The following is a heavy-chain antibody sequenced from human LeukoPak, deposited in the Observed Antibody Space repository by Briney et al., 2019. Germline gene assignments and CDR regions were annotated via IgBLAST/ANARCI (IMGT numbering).Heavy chain of an antibody. J-gene: IGHJ4*02. CDR3: AKQNTDYDFSEGFDS. V-gene: IGHV3-23*01. D-gene: IGHD3-3*01. Sequence: GGSLRLSCAASGFTFSRYPLSWVRQAPGKGLEWVSSISNTGGITYYADSVKGRFTLFRDNSNDTLFLQMNTLRADDTAVYYCAKQNTDYDFSEGFDSWGQGTLVRVSS. CDR2: ISNTGGIT. CDR1: GFTFSRYP.